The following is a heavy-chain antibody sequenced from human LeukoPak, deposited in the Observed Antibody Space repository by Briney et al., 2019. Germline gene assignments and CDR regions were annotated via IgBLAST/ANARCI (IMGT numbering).Heavy chain of an antibody. Sequence: GSLRLSCAASGFTFSSYEMNWVRQAPGKGLEWIGEINHSGSTNYNPSLKSRVTISVDTSKNQFSLKLSSVTAADTAVYYCARTRDNYYDASPNAFDVWGQGTMVTVSS. CDR1: GFTFSSYE. V-gene: IGHV4-34*01. D-gene: IGHD3-22*01. CDR2: INHSGST. CDR3: ARTRDNYYDASPNAFDV. J-gene: IGHJ3*01.